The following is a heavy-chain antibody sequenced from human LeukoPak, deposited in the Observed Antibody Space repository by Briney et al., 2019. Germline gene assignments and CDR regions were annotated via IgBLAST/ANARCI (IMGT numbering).Heavy chain of an antibody. CDR3: ARGPVYYYDSSGYYPN. D-gene: IGHD3-22*01. CDR1: GVSFSGYY. V-gene: IGHV4-34*01. Sequence: KASETLSLTCAVYGVSFSGYYWSWIRQPPGKGLEWIGEINHSGSTNYNPSLKSRVTISVDTSKNQFSLKLSSVTAADTAVYYCARGPVYYYDSSGYYPNWGQGTLVTVSS. J-gene: IGHJ4*02. CDR2: INHSGST.